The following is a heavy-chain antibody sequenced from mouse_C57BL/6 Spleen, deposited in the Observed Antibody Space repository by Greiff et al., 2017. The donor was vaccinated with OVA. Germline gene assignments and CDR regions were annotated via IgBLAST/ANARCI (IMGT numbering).Heavy chain of an antibody. CDR1: GYTFTSYW. CDR2: INPSSGYT. V-gene: IGHV1-7*01. Sequence: QVQLQQSGAELAKPGASVKLSCKASGYTFTSYWMHWVKQRPGQGLEWIGYINPSSGYTKYNQKFKGKAKLTADTSSSTAYMQLSSLAYEDSAVYCCASVLVDYWGQGTTLTVSS. CDR3: ASVLVDY. J-gene: IGHJ2*01.